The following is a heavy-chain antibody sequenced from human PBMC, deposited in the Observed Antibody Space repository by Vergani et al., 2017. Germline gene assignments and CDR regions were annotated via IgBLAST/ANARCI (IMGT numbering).Heavy chain of an antibody. CDR2: ISGSGGST. Sequence: EVQLLESGGGLVQPGGSLRLSCAASGFTFSSYAMSWVRQAPGKGLEWVSAISGSGGSTYYADSVKGRFTISRDNSKNTLYLQMNSLRSEDTAVYYCAKNPEYSSSSSGMDVWGQGTTVTVSS. D-gene: IGHD6-6*01. J-gene: IGHJ6*02. V-gene: IGHV3-23*01. CDR3: AKNPEYSSSSSGMDV. CDR1: GFTFSSYA.